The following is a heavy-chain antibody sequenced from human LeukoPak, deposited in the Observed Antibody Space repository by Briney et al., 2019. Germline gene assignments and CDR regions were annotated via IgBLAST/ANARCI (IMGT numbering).Heavy chain of an antibody. CDR1: GYTFTSYG. J-gene: IGHJ6*02. V-gene: IGHV1-18*01. CDR3: ARDHLRYFDWPPRGLGYYYYGMDV. D-gene: IGHD3-9*01. Sequence: ASVKVSGKASGYTFTSYGISWVRQAPGQGLEWMGWISAYNGNTNYAQKLQGRVTMTTDTSTSTAYMELRSLRSDDTAVYYCARDHLRYFDWPPRGLGYYYYGMDVWGQGTTITVSS. CDR2: ISAYNGNT.